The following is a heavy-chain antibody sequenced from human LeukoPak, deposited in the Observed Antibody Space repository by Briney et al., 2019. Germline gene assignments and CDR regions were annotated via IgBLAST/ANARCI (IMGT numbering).Heavy chain of an antibody. CDR1: GFTFSSYW. CDR2: IKQDGSEK. D-gene: IGHD3-22*01. V-gene: IGHV3-7*01. Sequence: PGGSLRLSCAASGFTFSSYWMSWVRQAPGKGLEWVANIKQDGSEKYYVDSVKGRFTISRDNAKNSLYLQMNSLRAEDTAVYYCARDQGPTYYYDSSGFDYWGQGTLVTVSS. CDR3: ARDQGPTYYYDSSGFDY. J-gene: IGHJ4*02.